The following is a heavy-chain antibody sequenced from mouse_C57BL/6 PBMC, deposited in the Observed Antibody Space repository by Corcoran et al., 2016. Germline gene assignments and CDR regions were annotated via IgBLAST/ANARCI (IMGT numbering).Heavy chain of an antibody. J-gene: IGHJ1*03. V-gene: IGHV9-3*01. CDR2: INTYSGVP. Sequence: QIQLVQSGPELKKPGETVKISCKASGYTFTTYGMSWVKQAPGKGLKWMGWINTYSGVPTYADDFKGRFAFSLETSASTAYLQINNLKNEDTATYVCAREALYYGSSYDWYFDVWGTGTTVTVSS. D-gene: IGHD1-1*01. CDR1: GYTFTTYG. CDR3: AREALYYGSSYDWYFDV.